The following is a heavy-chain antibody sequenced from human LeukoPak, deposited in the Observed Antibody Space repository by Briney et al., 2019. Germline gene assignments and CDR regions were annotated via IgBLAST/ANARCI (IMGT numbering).Heavy chain of an antibody. CDR1: GGSISSGGYY. CDR2: IYHSGST. J-gene: IGHJ4*02. D-gene: IGHD3-22*01. Sequence: SETLSLTCTVSGGSISSGGYYWSWIRQHPGKGLEWIGYIYHSGSTYYNPSLKSRVTISEDRSKNQFSLKLSSVTAADTAVYYCARLRYYYDSSGYYPFFDYWGQGTLVTVSS. V-gene: IGHV4-30-2*01. CDR3: ARLRYYYDSSGYYPFFDY.